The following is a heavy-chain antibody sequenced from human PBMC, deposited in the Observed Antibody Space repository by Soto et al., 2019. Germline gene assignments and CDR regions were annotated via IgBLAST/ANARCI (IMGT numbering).Heavy chain of an antibody. CDR1: GYIFVNYG. Sequence: QVQLVQSGDEVKKPGASVKVSCKASGYIFVNYGIAWVRQAPGQGLEWMGWISPYTGNTHSATKVQGRLTMTTDTYTSTAYMDLGSPTSDDTAVYYCVMVDNYVTPTPQDVWGQGTTVTVSS. V-gene: IGHV1-18*01. J-gene: IGHJ6*02. CDR3: VMVDNYVTPTPQDV. CDR2: ISPYTGNT. D-gene: IGHD3-16*01.